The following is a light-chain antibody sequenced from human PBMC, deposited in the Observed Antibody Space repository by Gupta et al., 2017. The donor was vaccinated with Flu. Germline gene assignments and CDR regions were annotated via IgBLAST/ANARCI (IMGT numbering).Light chain of an antibody. CDR1: QSISSN. J-gene: IGKJ5*01. CDR3: QQYDDWPPLT. Sequence: EIVMTQSPDTLSVSPGERATLSCRASQSISSNLAWYQHKPGRAPRLLIFGASTRDTGIADSFSGSGSGKEFTLTISSRESEDFAVYYCQQYDDWPPLTFGQGTRLEIK. V-gene: IGKV3-15*01. CDR2: GAS.